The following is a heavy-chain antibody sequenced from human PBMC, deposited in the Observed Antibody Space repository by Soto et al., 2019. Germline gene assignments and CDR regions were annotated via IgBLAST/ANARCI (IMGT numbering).Heavy chain of an antibody. CDR1: VFTFISYG. V-gene: IGHV3-33*01. CDR3: ARDPAGSSSWWGRYYYYGMDV. CDR2: IWYDGSNK. D-gene: IGHD6-13*01. Sequence: GWSLRLSCASSVFTFISYGMHWVRQAPGEGLEWVAVIWYDGSNKYYADSVKGRFTISRDNSKNTLYLQMNSLRAEDTAVYYCARDPAGSSSWWGRYYYYGMDVWGQGTTVTVSS. J-gene: IGHJ6*02.